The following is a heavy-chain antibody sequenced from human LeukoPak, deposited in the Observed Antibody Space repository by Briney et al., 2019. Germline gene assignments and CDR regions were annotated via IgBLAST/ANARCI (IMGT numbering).Heavy chain of an antibody. CDR3: ARNNGMDV. CDR2: VNRDGSET. J-gene: IGHJ6*02. CDR1: GLALSSHW. Sequence: GGSLRLSCAASGLALSSHWMTWVRQVPGRGPEWVANVNRDGSETYYLDSVKGRFTISKDNAKNSLYLQMNSLRAEDTALYHCARNNGMDVWGQGTTVIVSS. V-gene: IGHV3-7*03.